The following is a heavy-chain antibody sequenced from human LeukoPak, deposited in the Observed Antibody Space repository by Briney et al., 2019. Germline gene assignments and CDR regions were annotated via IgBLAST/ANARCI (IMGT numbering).Heavy chain of an antibody. J-gene: IGHJ4*01. Sequence: GGSLRLSCAASGFTFSSYSMNWVRQAPGKGLEWVSSISSSSSYIYYADSVKGRFTISRDNSKNTLYLQMNSLRAEDVAMYYCVRESLTGDYWGQGTLVTVSS. CDR3: VRESLTGDY. V-gene: IGHV3-21*01. CDR2: ISSSSSYI. D-gene: IGHD3-9*01. CDR1: GFTFSSYS.